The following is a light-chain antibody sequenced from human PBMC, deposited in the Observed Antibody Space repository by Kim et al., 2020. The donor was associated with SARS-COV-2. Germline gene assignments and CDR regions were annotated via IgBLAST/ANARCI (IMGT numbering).Light chain of an antibody. J-gene: IGLJ3*02. CDR3: QVWDSSSDHPV. V-gene: IGLV3-21*04. Sequence: APVKTARITCGGNNIASKSVRWYQQKPGQAPVLVIYYDSDRTSGIPERFSGSNSGNTATLTISRVEAGDEADYYCQVWDSSSDHPVFGGGTQLTVL. CDR2: YDS. CDR1: NIASKS.